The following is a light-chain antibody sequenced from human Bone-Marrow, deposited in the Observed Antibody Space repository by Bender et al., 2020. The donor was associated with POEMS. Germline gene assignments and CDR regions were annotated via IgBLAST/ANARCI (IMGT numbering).Light chain of an antibody. CDR2: ELS. V-gene: IGLV2-18*02. J-gene: IGLJ3*02. CDR3: SSYAGSNNLV. CDR1: SNDIGYYNR. Sequence: QSALTQPPSVSGSPGQSVTISCTGTSNDIGYYNRVSWYQQSPGTAPKVVIYELSSRPSGVPDRFSGSKSGNTASLTISGLQAEDDADYYCSSYAGSNNLVFGGGTKLTVL.